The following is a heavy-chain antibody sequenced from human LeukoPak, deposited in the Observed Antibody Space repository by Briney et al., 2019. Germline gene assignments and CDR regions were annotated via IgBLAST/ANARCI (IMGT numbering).Heavy chain of an antibody. D-gene: IGHD2-8*01. J-gene: IGHJ4*02. CDR3: ARATSGIRGYFDY. CDR2: MNPNSGNT. Sequence: ASVKVSCKASGYTFTSYDINWVRQATGQGLEWMGWMNPNSGNTGYAQKFQGRVTITADKSTSTAYMELSSLRSEDTAVYYCARATSGIRGYFDYWGQGTLVTVSS. V-gene: IGHV1-8*01. CDR1: GYTFTSYD.